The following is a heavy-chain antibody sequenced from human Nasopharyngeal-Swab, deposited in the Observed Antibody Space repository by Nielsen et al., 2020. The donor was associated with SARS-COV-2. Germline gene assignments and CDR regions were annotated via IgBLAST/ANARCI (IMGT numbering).Heavy chain of an antibody. CDR1: GFTFSSYG. Sequence: GGSLRLSCAASGFTFSSYGMHWVRQAPGKGLEWVAVIWYDGSNKYYADSVKGRFTISRDNSKNTLYLQMNSLRAEDTAVYYCAGGMRESSSSPYYYYYGMDVWGQGTTVTSP. J-gene: IGHJ6*02. CDR2: IWYDGSNK. D-gene: IGHD6-6*01. V-gene: IGHV3-33*01. CDR3: AGGMRESSSSPYYYYYGMDV.